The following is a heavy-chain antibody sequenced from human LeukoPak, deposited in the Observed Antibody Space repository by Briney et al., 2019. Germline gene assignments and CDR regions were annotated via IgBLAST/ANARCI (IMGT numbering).Heavy chain of an antibody. CDR1: GYSISSGYY. Sequence: NPSETLSLTCAVSGYSISSGYYWGWIRQPPGKGLEWIGSIYHSGSTYYNPSLKSRVTISVDTSKNQFSLKLSSVTAADTAAYYCAREMEDSSPGWWYFDLWGRGTLVTVSS. CDR3: AREMEDSSPGWWYFDL. CDR2: IYHSGST. J-gene: IGHJ2*01. V-gene: IGHV4-38-2*02. D-gene: IGHD6-13*01.